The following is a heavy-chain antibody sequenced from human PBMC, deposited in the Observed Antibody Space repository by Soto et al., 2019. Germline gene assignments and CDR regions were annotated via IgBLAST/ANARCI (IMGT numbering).Heavy chain of an antibody. CDR1: GGSISSSSYY. V-gene: IGHV4-39*01. CDR2: IYYSGST. CDR3: ARPGGGCSGGSCYSGGFDY. J-gene: IGHJ4*02. Sequence: QLQLQESGPGLVKPSETLSLTCTVSGGSISSSSYYWGWIRQPPGKGLEWIGSIYYSGSTYYNPSLKSRVTISVDTSKNQCSLKLSSVTAADTAVYYCARPGGGCSGGSCYSGGFDYWGQGTLVTVSS. D-gene: IGHD2-15*01.